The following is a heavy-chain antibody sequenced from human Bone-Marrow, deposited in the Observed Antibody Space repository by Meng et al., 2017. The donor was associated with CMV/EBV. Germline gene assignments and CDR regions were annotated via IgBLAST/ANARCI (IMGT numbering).Heavy chain of an antibody. D-gene: IGHD3-22*01. Sequence: GGSLRLSCAASGFTFDDYGMSWVRQAPGKGLEWVSGINWNGGSTGYADSVKGRFTISRDNSKNSLYLQMNSLRAEDTALYYCAKEGDSSGFRGYFDYWGQGTLVTVSS. V-gene: IGHV3-20*04. J-gene: IGHJ4*02. CDR2: INWNGGST. CDR3: AKEGDSSGFRGYFDY. CDR1: GFTFDDYG.